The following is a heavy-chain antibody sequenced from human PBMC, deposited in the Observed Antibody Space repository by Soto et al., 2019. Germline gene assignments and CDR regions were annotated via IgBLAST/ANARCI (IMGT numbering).Heavy chain of an antibody. D-gene: IGHD2-2*01. Sequence: GESLKISCKGSGYSFTSYWIGWVRQMPGKGLVWMGIIYPGDSDTRYSPSFQGQVTISADKSISTAYLQWSSLKASDTAMYYCATYYAPSSYGIDVWGQGTTVAVSS. CDR1: GYSFTSYW. CDR3: ATYYAPSSYGIDV. V-gene: IGHV5-51*01. J-gene: IGHJ6*02. CDR2: IYPGDSDT.